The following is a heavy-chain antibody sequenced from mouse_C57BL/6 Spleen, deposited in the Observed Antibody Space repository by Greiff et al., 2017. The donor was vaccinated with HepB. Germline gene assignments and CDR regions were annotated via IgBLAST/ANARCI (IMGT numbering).Heavy chain of an antibody. CDR1: GYAFSSSW. CDR2: IYPGDGDT. J-gene: IGHJ3*01. CDR3: ARGDYYYSAWFAY. D-gene: IGHD2-4*01. V-gene: IGHV1-82*01. Sequence: VQLQQSGPELVKPGASVKISCKASGYAFSSSWMNWVKQRPGKGLEWIGRIYPGDGDTNYNGKFKGKATLTADKSSSTAYMQLSSLTSEDSAVYFCARGDYYYSAWFAYWGQGTLVTVSA.